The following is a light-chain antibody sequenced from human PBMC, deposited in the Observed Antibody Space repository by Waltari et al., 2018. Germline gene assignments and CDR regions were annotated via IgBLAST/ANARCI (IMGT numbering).Light chain of an antibody. CDR2: DVS. J-gene: IGLJ1*01. CDR3: GSYTSSTTLA. V-gene: IGLV2-14*03. CDR1: SSDVGGYDY. Sequence: QSALPQPASVSGSPGQSSTISSTGTSSDVGGYDYASCYQHHPGKAPKLILYDVSNRPLEVSHRFAGSKSGNTASLTISGLQADDEAEYYCGSYTSSTTLAFGTGTKVTVL.